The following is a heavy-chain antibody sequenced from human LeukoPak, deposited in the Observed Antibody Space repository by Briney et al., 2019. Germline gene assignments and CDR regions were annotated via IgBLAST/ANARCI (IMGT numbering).Heavy chain of an antibody. CDR3: VTGAEGWAY. V-gene: IGHV3-13*01. CDR2: IGSGGAT. Sequence: GGSLRLSCAASGFAFSSSDMHWVRQATGKGLEWVSGIGSGGATFYAASVRGRLTISRENARNSLYLQMNSLTAGDTAMYHCVTGAEGWAYWGQGALVTVSS. J-gene: IGHJ4*02. CDR1: GFAFSSSD. D-gene: IGHD1-26*01.